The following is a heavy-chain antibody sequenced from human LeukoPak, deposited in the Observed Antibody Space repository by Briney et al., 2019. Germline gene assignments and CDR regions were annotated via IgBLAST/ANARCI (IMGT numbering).Heavy chain of an antibody. D-gene: IGHD6-6*01. CDR1: GFTFRDYS. V-gene: IGHV3-23*01. CDR3: ARKEGYSTSSSDY. Sequence: PGGSLRLSCVASGFTFRDYSMNWVRQAPGKGLEWVSGISGNGGSTYYADSVKGRFTISRDNSKNTLYLQMNSLRGEDTAIYYCARKEGYSTSSSDYWGQGTLVTVSS. CDR2: ISGNGGST. J-gene: IGHJ4*02.